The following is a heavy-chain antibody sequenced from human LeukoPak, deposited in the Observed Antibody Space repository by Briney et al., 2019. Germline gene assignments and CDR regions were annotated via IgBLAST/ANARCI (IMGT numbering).Heavy chain of an antibody. CDR1: GFTFSSYE. CDR2: ISSSGSTI. D-gene: IGHD3-10*01. J-gene: IGHJ4*02. V-gene: IGHV3-48*03. CDR3: VRPDYYYGAGSYGGDY. Sequence: PGGSLRLSCAASGFTFSSYEMNWVSQAPGKGLEWVSYISSSGSTISYADSVTGRFPISRDNGKNSLCLQMNSLRAEDMSVYYCVRPDYYYGAGSYGGDYWGQGTLVTVSS.